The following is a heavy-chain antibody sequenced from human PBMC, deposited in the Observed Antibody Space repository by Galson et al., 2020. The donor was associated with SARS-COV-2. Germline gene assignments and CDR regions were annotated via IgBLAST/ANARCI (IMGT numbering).Heavy chain of an antibody. J-gene: IGHJ6*03. CDR1: AGSISTSSDY. CDR3: ARRKYYNYYMDV. Sequence: SETLSLTCTVSAGSISTSSDYWGWIRQPPGKGLEWIATISYSGSTYYNPSLKSRVMISVDNSKNQFSLKMSSVTAADTAVYYCARRKYYNYYMDVWGKGTTVTISS. CDR2: ISYSGST. V-gene: IGHV4-39*01.